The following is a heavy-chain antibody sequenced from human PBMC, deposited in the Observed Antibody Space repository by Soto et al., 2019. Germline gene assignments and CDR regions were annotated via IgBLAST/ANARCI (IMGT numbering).Heavy chain of an antibody. CDR3: AASIFYYGMDV. J-gene: IGHJ6*02. CDR2: IYPGDSDT. V-gene: IGHV5-51*01. CDR1: GYTFTSYW. Sequence: GESLKISCKGSGYTFTSYWIGWVRQMPGKGPEWMGIIYPGDSDTKYNPSFQGQVTISADKSITTTYLQWSSLKASDTAIYYCAASIFYYGMDVWGQGTTVTVSS.